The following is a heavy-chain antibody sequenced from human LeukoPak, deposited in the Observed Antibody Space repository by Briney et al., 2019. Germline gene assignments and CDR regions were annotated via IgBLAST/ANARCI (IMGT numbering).Heavy chain of an antibody. CDR2: IIPIFGTA. CDR1: RGTFSSYA. V-gene: IGHV1-69*13. J-gene: IGHJ4*02. CDR3: ARVRRYCSGGSCYSDFGY. D-gene: IGHD2-15*01. Sequence: GASVKVSCKASRGTFSSYAISWVRQAPGQGLEWMGGIIPIFGTANYAQKFQGRVTITADESTSTAYMELSSLRSEDTAVYYCARVRRYCSGGSCYSDFGYWGQGTLVTVSS.